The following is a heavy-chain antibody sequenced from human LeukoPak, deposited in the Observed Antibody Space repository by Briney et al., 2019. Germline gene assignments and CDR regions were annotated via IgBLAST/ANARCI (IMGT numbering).Heavy chain of an antibody. D-gene: IGHD3-3*01. CDR1: GFTFNTFN. V-gene: IGHV3-48*04. CDR3: ARDPGFSVAR. J-gene: IGHJ4*02. Sequence: GGSLRLSCAASGFTFNTFNMNWVRQAPGKGLEGVAYIGGWSSPTDYADSVKGRFTISRDNARNSLYLQMNNLTVEDTAVYYCARDPGFSVARWGQGSLVFVSS. CDR2: IGGWSSPT.